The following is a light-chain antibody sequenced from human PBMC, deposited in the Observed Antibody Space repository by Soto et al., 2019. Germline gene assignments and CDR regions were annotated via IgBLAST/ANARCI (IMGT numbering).Light chain of an antibody. CDR3: QHYNSYSEA. CDR1: QSISSW. V-gene: IGKV1-5*03. Sequence: DIHMTESPSTLSASVGDRVTITCRASQSISSWLAWYQQKPGKAPKLLIYKASGLESGVPSRFSGSGSGTEFTLTISSLQPDDFATYYCQHYNSYSEAFGQGTKVDI. J-gene: IGKJ1*01. CDR2: KAS.